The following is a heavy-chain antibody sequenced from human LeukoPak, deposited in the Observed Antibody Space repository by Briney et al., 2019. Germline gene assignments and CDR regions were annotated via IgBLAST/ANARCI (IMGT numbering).Heavy chain of an antibody. Sequence: SVKVSCKASGYTFTSYGISWVRQAPGQGLEWMGRIIPILGIANYAQKFQGRVTITADKSTSTAYMELSSLRSEDTAVYYCARDREGYSSSFDYWGQGTLVTVSS. CDR2: IIPILGIA. J-gene: IGHJ4*02. CDR3: ARDREGYSSSFDY. D-gene: IGHD6-13*01. CDR1: GYTFTSYG. V-gene: IGHV1-69*04.